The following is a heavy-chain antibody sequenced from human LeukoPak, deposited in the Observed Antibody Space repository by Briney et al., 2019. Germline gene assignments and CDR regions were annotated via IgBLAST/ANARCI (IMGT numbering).Heavy chain of an antibody. CDR2: IRSRLNKYAT. CDR3: ARHDYGRIAFDI. J-gene: IGHJ3*02. V-gene: IGHV3-73*01. CDR1: GFSLSGSA. Sequence: GGSLRLSCAASGFSLSGSAVHWVRQAPGKGLEWVGRIRSRLNKYATAYGESMKGRVTVSRDDSENTAFLQMNSLKSEDTAVYYCARHDYGRIAFDIWGRGTVVTVSS. D-gene: IGHD4-17*01.